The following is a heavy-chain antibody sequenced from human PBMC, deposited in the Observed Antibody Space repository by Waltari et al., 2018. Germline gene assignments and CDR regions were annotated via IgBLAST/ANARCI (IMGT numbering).Heavy chain of an antibody. CDR2: IIPMPGIT. V-gene: IGHV1-69*02. CDR1: GGPFRSFG. D-gene: IGHD5-12*01. J-gene: IGHJ3*01. Sequence: QVQLVQSGAEVKQPGSSVTVSCQSSGGPFRSFGLHWVRQAPGQGLEWMGKIIPMPGITDYEQKFQGRLRITADRSTTTGYMELRSLGSEDTAIYYCARRVSTKGAFEVWGRGTLVTVSP. CDR3: ARRVSTKGAFEV.